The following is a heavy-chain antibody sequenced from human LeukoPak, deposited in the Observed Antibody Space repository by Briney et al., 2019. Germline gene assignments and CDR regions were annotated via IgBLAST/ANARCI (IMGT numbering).Heavy chain of an antibody. Sequence: SETLSLTCTVSGGPISGYYWNWIRQPPGKGLEWIGSIYYSGRTSFNGSLKTRITMSVDTSKNQFSLKPTSVTTADTAVYFCARDSAGDYWLDPWGQGTPVTVSS. J-gene: IGHJ5*02. CDR1: GGPISGYY. CDR3: ARDSAGDYWLDP. D-gene: IGHD7-27*01. CDR2: IYYSGRT. V-gene: IGHV4-59*01.